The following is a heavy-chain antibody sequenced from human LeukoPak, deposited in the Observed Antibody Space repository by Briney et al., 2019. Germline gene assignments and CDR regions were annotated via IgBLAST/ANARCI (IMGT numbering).Heavy chain of an antibody. J-gene: IGHJ4*02. CDR3: ARWVNGYAY. V-gene: IGHV3-7*05. D-gene: IGHD5-18*01. CDR2: IKQDGSVK. CDR1: GFTFSGYW. Sequence: GGSLRLSCAASGFTFSGYWMSWVRQAPGKELEWVANIKQDGSVKIYVDSVKGRFTISRDNAKNSLYLQMDSLRTEDTAVYYCARWVNGYAYWGQGTLVTVSS.